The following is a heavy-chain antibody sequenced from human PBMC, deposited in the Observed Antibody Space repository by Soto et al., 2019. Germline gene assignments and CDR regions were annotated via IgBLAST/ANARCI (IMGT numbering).Heavy chain of an antibody. CDR2: IYYSGST. CDR3: AKVRITMIVVVITTPRPHFDY. V-gene: IGHV4-39*01. Sequence: SETLSLTCTLSGDSITSSNYFWAWIRQPPGKGLEWIGSIYYSGSTYYSPSLESPVTISVDTSKNQFSLKLSSVTAADTAVYYCAKVRITMIVVVITTPRPHFDYWGQGTLVTVSS. J-gene: IGHJ4*02. D-gene: IGHD3-22*01. CDR1: GDSITSSNYF.